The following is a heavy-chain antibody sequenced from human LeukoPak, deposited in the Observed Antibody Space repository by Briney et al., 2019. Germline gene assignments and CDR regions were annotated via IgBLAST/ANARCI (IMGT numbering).Heavy chain of an antibody. CDR3: GRAFPPLRTASAGDL. V-gene: IGHV3-21*01. CDR1: GFSFSDYD. D-gene: IGHD3-16*01. J-gene: IGHJ4*02. CDR2: VSVVSSLV. Sequence: PVGSLRLSCSASGFSFSDYDMNWFRQAQGKGLEWISSVSVVSSLVYYGDSVTGRFSISRDNAMNSVFLQMNSLGVDDTAVYYCGRAFPPLRTASAGDLWGQGTLVSVSS.